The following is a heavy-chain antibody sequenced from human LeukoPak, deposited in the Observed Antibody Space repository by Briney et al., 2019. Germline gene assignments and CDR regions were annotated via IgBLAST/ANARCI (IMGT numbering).Heavy chain of an antibody. CDR3: ARTRDYSRSTGGWFAP. V-gene: IGHV4-59*11. D-gene: IGHD4-11*01. Sequence: PSATLSLTCTVFGDSINSHYWSWVRQAPGKGLEWIGYIFYSGNTNYSPSLKSRVTISIDTSKKQFSLRLTSVTTADTAVYFCARTRDYSRSTGGWFAPWGQGTLVTVSS. CDR1: GDSINSHY. CDR2: IFYSGNT. J-gene: IGHJ5*02.